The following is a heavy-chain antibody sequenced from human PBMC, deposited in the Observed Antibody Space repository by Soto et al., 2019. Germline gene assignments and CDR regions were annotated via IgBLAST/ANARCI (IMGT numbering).Heavy chain of an antibody. Sequence: QVQLVQSGAEVKTPGSSVKVSCKASGGTFSSYAISWVRQAPGQGLEWMGGIIPISDTTNYAQKFQGRVTITADESTSTAYMELSSLRSEDTAVYYCARSQGSSTSLEIYYYYYYGMDVWGQGTTVTVSS. CDR3: ARSQGSSTSLEIYYYYYYGMDV. CDR1: GGTFSSYA. CDR2: IIPISDTT. V-gene: IGHV1-69*01. J-gene: IGHJ6*02. D-gene: IGHD2-2*01.